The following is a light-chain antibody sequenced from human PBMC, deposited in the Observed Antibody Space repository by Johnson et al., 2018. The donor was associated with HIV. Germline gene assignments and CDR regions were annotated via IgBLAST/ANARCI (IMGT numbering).Light chain of an antibody. CDR2: ENN. CDR3: GTWDISLSVGYV. J-gene: IGLJ1*01. Sequence: QSVLTQPPSVSAAPGQKVTISCSGSSSNIGNNYVSWYQQLPGTAPKLLICENNKRPSGIPDRFSGSKSGTSATLGITGLQTGDEADYYCGTWDISLSVGYVFGTGTTVTVL. CDR1: SSNIGNNY. V-gene: IGLV1-51*02.